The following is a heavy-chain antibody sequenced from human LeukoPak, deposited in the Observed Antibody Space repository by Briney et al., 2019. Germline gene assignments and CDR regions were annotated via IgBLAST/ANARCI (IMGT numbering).Heavy chain of an antibody. CDR3: ARDNATVVPGDFDY. CDR1: GGTFSIYA. J-gene: IGHJ4*02. D-gene: IGHD4-23*01. CDR2: IIPIFGIA. V-gene: IGHV1-69*04. Sequence: GASVKVSCKASGGTFSIYAISWVRQAPGQGLEWMGSIIPIFGIANYAQKFQGRVTITADKSTSKAYMELSSLRSEDTAVYYCARDNATVVPGDFDYWGQGTLVTVSS.